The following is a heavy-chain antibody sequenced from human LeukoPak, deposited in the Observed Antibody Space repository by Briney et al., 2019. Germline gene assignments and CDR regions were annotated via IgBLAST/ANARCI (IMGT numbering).Heavy chain of an antibody. Sequence: SETLSLTCAVYGGSFSGYYWSWIRQPPGKGLEWIGEINHSGSTNYNPSLKSRVTISVDTSKNQFSLKLSSVTAADTAVYYCARGGPCGSGMRWGQGTLVTVSS. CDR2: INHSGST. D-gene: IGHD3-10*01. CDR3: ARGGPCGSGMR. V-gene: IGHV4-34*01. CDR1: GGSFSGYY. J-gene: IGHJ4*02.